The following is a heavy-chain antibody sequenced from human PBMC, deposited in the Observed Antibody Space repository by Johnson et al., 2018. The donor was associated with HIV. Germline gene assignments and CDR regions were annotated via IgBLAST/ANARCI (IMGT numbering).Heavy chain of an antibody. J-gene: IGHJ3*02. Sequence: QVQLVESGGGLVQPGGSLRLSCAASGFSFSDYYMSWIRQAPGKGLESVSYISSSGSTIYYADSVKGRFTISRDNAKNSLYLQMNSLRTEDTALYYCAKGLGNVDAFDIWGQGTMVTVSS. CDR3: AKGLGNVDAFDI. CDR2: ISSSGSTI. D-gene: IGHD7-27*01. V-gene: IGHV3-11*01. CDR1: GFSFSDYY.